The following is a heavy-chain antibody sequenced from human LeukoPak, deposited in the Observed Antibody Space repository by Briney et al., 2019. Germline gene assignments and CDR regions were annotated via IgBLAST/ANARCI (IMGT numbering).Heavy chain of an antibody. Sequence: GESLKISCKASGYSFTSYWIGWVRQMPGKGLEWMGIIYPGDSNTRYSPSFQGQGTISADKSITTAYLQLSSLKASDTAMYYCARHRGYGSGSYYGPFDYWGQGTLVTVSS. CDR2: IYPGDSNT. CDR3: ARHRGYGSGSYYGPFDY. D-gene: IGHD3-10*01. CDR1: GYSFTSYW. J-gene: IGHJ4*02. V-gene: IGHV5-51*01.